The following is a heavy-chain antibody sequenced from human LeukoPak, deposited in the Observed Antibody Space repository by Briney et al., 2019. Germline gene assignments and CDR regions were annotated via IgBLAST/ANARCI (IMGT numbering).Heavy chain of an antibody. CDR3: ARSKSGYSYGT. J-gene: IGHJ5*02. V-gene: IGHV4-59*08. CDR1: GGSISSYY. D-gene: IGHD5-18*01. Sequence: PSETLSLTCTVSGGSISSYYWSWIRQTPGKGLEWIGYVYYSGSTNYNPSLRSRVTISVDTSKKKFSLKLSSVTAPDTAVYYCARSKSGYSYGTWGQGTLVTVSS. CDR2: VYYSGST.